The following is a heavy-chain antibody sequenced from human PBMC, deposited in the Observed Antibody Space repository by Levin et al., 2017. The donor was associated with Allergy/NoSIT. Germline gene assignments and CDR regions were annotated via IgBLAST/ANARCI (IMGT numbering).Heavy chain of an antibody. V-gene: IGHV3-30*18. CDR3: AKGLSDYIWGSYRHDAFDS. D-gene: IGHD3-16*02. CDR2: ISYDGSNK. CDR1: GFTFSSYG. Sequence: GESLKISCAASGFTFSSYGMHWVRQAPGKGLEWVAVISYDGSNKYYADSVKGRFTISRDNSKNTLYLQMNSLRAEDTAVYYCAKGLSDYIWGSYRHDAFDSWGQGTMVTVSS. J-gene: IGHJ3*02.